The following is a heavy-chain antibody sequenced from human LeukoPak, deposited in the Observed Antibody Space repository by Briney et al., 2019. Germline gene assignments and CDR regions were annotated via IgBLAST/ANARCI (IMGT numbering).Heavy chain of an antibody. CDR2: IYYSGST. CDR1: GGSISSGDYY. V-gene: IGHV4-30-4*01. J-gene: IGHJ6*02. CDR3: ARAPPLLLWFGEAPHYYYGMDV. D-gene: IGHD3-10*01. Sequence: SQTLSLTCTVSGGSISSGDYYWSWIRQPPGKGLEWIGYIYYSGSTYYNPSLKSRVTISVDTSKNQFSLKLSSVTAADTAVYYCARAPPLLLWFGEAPHYYYGMDVWGQGTTVTVSS.